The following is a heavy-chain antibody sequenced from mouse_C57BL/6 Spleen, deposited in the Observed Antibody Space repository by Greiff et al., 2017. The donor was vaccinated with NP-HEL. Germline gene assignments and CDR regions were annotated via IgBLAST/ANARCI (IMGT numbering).Heavy chain of an antibody. J-gene: IGHJ2*01. CDR3: AREEIYYYI. V-gene: IGHV1-82*01. Sequence: LVESGPELVKPGASVKISCKASGYAFSSSWMNWVKQRPGKGLEWIGRIYPGDGDTNYNGKFKGKATLTADKSSSTAYMQLSSLTSEDSAVYFCAREEIYYYIWGQGTTLTVSS. CDR2: IYPGDGDT. CDR1: GYAFSSSW. D-gene: IGHD1-1*01.